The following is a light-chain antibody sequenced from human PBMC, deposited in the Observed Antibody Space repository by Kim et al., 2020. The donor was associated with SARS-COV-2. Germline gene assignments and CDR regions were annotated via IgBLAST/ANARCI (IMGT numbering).Light chain of an antibody. CDR3: SSYAGTNNYVV. V-gene: IGLV2-8*01. Sequence: QSALTQPPSASGSPGQSVTISCTGTSSDVGAYNYVSWYQQHPGKAPKLMIYEVSKRPSGVPDRFSGSKSGNTASLTVSGLHAEDEADYYCSSYAGTNNYVVFGGGTQLTVL. J-gene: IGLJ2*01. CDR2: EVS. CDR1: SSDVGAYNY.